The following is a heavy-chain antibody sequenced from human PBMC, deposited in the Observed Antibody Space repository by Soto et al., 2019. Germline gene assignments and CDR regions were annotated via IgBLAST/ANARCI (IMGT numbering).Heavy chain of an antibody. CDR1: GFTFSSYA. Sequence: EVQLLESGGGLVQPGGSLRLSCAASGFTFSSYAMSWVRQAPGKGLEWVSAISGSGGSTYYADSVKGRFTISRDNSNNTLYLQSTSLGAEDTAVYYSAKGPTLNCRGGSCYSRLYYMDVWGKGTTVTVSS. CDR2: ISGSGGST. CDR3: AKGPTLNCRGGSCYSRLYYMDV. V-gene: IGHV3-23*01. D-gene: IGHD2-15*01. J-gene: IGHJ6*03.